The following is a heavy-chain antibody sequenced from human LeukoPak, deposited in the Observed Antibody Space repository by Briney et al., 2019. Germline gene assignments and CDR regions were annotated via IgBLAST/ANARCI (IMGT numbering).Heavy chain of an antibody. CDR1: GGTFSTYA. J-gene: IGHJ5*02. V-gene: IGHV1-69*13. Sequence: SVKVSCEASGGTFSTYAINWVRQAPGQGLEWMGGIIPMIGTANYAQKFQGRVTITADESTDTVYMELGSLTSEDTATYFCACDREISARPGGWFDPWGQGTLVTVSS. CDR3: ACDREISARPGGWFDP. CDR2: IIPMIGTA. D-gene: IGHD6-6*01.